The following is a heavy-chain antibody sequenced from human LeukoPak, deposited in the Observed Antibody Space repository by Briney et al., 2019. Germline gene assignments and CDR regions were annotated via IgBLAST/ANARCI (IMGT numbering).Heavy chain of an antibody. Sequence: GGSLRLSCAASGFTVSSNYMSWVRQAPGKGLEWVSVIYSGGSTYYADSVKGRFTISRDNSKNTLYLQMNSLRAEDTAVYYCAKVIWVPGSSSVARYFDYWGQGTLVTVSS. CDR1: GFTVSSNY. CDR3: AKVIWVPGSSSVARYFDY. J-gene: IGHJ4*02. CDR2: IYSGGST. D-gene: IGHD6-6*01. V-gene: IGHV3-66*01.